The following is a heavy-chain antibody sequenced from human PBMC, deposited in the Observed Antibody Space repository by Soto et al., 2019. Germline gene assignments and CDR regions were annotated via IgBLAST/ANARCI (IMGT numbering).Heavy chain of an antibody. D-gene: IGHD3-22*01. Sequence: SGPTLVNPTQTLTLTCTFPGFSLSTSGMCVSWIRQPPGKALEWLALIDRDDDKYYSTSLKTRLTISKDTSKNQVVLTMTNMDPVDTATYYCARISYYYDSSGLGAFDIWGQGTMVTVSS. CDR1: GFSLSTSGMC. V-gene: IGHV2-70*01. CDR2: IDRDDDK. J-gene: IGHJ3*02. CDR3: ARISYYYDSSGLGAFDI.